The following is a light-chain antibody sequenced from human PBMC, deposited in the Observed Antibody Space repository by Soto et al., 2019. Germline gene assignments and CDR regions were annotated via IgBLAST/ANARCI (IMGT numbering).Light chain of an antibody. V-gene: IGKV1-39*01. J-gene: IGKJ4*01. CDR2: AAS. Sequence: DIQMTQSPSSLSASVGDRVTITCRASQSINSYLNWYQQKPGKAPKLLIYAASSLQSGDPSRFSGSGSGTDFTLTISSLQPEDFATYYCQQSYSTPLTFGGGTKVDIK. CDR1: QSINSY. CDR3: QQSYSTPLT.